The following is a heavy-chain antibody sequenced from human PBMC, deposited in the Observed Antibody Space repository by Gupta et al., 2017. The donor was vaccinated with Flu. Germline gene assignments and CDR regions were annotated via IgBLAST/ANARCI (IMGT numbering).Heavy chain of an antibody. J-gene: IGHJ6*02. CDR3: AKNRVAGAISYYYGLDV. Sequence: VRQVPGKGLEWNSGISASGSRTYYADSVKGRFTISRDTSKNTLYLQMNSLRADDTAIYYCAKNRVAGAISYYYGLDVWGQGTTVTVSS. D-gene: IGHD1-26*01. CDR2: ISASGSRT. V-gene: IGHV3-23*01.